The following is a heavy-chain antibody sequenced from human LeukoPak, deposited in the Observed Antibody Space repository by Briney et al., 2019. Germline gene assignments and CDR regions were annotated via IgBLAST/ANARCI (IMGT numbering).Heavy chain of an antibody. Sequence: PGRSLRLSCAASGFTFDDYAMHWVRQVPGKGREWVAGINWNSGSIDYADSVKSRFTISRDNAKNYLYLQMNSLRSEDTALYYCAKLSAGSENDYWGQGTLVTVSS. J-gene: IGHJ4*02. D-gene: IGHD3-10*01. V-gene: IGHV3-9*01. CDR2: INWNSGSI. CDR3: AKLSAGSENDY. CDR1: GFTFDDYA.